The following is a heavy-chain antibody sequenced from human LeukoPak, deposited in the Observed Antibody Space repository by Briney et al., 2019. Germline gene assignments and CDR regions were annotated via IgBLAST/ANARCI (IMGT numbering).Heavy chain of an antibody. V-gene: IGHV4-59*01. CDR1: GGSISSYY. D-gene: IGHD6-19*01. CDR3: ARDGHSSGWYRDAFDI. Sequence: SETLSLTCTVSGGSISSYYWSWIWQPPGKGLEWIGYIYYSGSTNYNPSLKSRVTISVDTSKNQFSLKLSSVTAADTAVYYCARDGHSSGWYRDAFDIWGQGTMVTVSS. J-gene: IGHJ3*02. CDR2: IYYSGST.